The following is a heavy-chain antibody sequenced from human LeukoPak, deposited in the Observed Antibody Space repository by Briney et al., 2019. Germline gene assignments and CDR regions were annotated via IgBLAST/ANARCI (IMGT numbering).Heavy chain of an antibody. J-gene: IGHJ4*02. CDR2: ISYDGSNK. Sequence: GGSLRLSCAASGFTFSSYGMHWVRQAPGKRLEWVAVISYDGSNKYYADSVKGRFTISRDNSKNTLYLQMNSLRAEDTAVYYCAKLIGSTSCCDYFDYWGQGTLVTVSS. CDR3: AKLIGSTSCCDYFDY. CDR1: GFTFSSYG. V-gene: IGHV3-30*18. D-gene: IGHD2-2*01.